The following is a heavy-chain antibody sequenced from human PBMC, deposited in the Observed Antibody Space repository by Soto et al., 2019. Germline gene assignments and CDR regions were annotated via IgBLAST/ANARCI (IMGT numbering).Heavy chain of an antibody. J-gene: IGHJ4*02. D-gene: IGHD3-16*02. CDR2: INHSGST. CDR1: GGSFSGYY. CDR3: ARRMITFGGVIALYFDY. Sequence: SETLSLTCAVYGGSFSGYYWSWIRQPPGKGLEWIGEINHSGSTNYNPSLKSRVTISVDTSKNQFSLKLSPVTAADTAVYYCARRMITFGGVIALYFDYWGQGTLVTVSS. V-gene: IGHV4-34*01.